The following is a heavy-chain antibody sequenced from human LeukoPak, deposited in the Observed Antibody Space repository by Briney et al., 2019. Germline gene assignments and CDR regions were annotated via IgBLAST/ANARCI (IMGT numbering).Heavy chain of an antibody. CDR1: GFTFSSYW. V-gene: IGHV3-74*01. CDR3: ARGPIYCSSTSRYLDY. Sequence: GGSLRLSCAASGFTFSSYWMHWVRQAPGKGLVWVSRINSDGSSTSYADSVKGRFTISRDNAKNTLYLQMNSLRAEDTAVYYCARGPIYCSSTSRYLDYWGQGTLVTVSS. CDR2: INSDGSST. D-gene: IGHD2-2*01. J-gene: IGHJ4*02.